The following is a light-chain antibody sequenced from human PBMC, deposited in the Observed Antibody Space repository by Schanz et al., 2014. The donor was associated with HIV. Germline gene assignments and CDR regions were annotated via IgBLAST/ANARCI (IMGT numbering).Light chain of an antibody. Sequence: QSALTQPPSASGSPGQSVTIFCTGSSSDVGGYNYVSWYQQHPGKAPKVMIYEVSRRPSGVPDRFSGSKSGTSASLAITGLQAEDEADYYCTSYTSSNVIFGGGTKLTVL. CDR3: TSYTSSNVI. J-gene: IGLJ2*01. CDR2: EVS. V-gene: IGLV2-8*01. CDR1: SSDVGGYNY.